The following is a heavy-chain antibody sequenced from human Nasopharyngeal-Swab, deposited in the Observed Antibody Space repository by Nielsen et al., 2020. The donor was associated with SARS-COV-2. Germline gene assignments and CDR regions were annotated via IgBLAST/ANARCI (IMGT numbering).Heavy chain of an antibody. J-gene: IGHJ4*02. CDR1: GFTFSSHW. CDR3: VKHQGSSSDQ. Sequence: GESLKIPCAASGFTFSSHWMHWVRQAPGTGLVWVSRINADGSRAFYADSVEGRFTISRDNAKNTVYLQMNSLRVEDTAVYYCVKHQGSSSDQWGQGTLVTVSS. CDR2: INADGSRA. V-gene: IGHV3-74*01.